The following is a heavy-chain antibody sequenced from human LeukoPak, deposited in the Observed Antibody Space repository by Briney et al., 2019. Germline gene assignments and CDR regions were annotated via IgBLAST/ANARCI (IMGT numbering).Heavy chain of an antibody. J-gene: IGHJ5*02. CDR2: MYYSGST. V-gene: IGHV4-59*01. CDR1: GGSMNDYY. Sequence: SETLSLTCTVSGGSMNDYYWSWIRQPPGKGLEWIGYMYYSGSTNYNPSLKSRVSISIDTSKNQFSLRLSSVTAADTAVYYCARDRYCFGGICYSGRFDPWGRGTLVTVSS. CDR3: ARDRYCFGGICYSGRFDP. D-gene: IGHD2-15*01.